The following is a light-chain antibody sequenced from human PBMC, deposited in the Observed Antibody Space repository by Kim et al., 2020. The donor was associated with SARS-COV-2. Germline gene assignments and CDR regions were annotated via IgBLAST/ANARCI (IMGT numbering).Light chain of an antibody. V-gene: IGKV1-39*01. J-gene: IGKJ3*01. CDR2: DAS. Sequence: ASVGNGVTNAGRKTQGISSHLNWDQQKPGRAPKRLIYDASTMQGGVPSRFSGSESETDFTLTISSLQPEDFAAYFCQQSYITPFTFGPGTKVDSK. CDR3: QQSYITPFT. CDR1: QGISSH.